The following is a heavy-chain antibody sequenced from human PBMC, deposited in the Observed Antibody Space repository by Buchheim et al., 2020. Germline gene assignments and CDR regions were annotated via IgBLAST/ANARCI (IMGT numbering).Heavy chain of an antibody. Sequence: QVQLVQSGAEVKKPGASVRVSCKASGYTFSKYYIQWVRQAPGQGLEWMGIINPSGGSTYYAQEFQGRVTMTADTSTSTVYMELRSRRSEETALFYCAGGVYGGEYLKTWGQGTL. V-gene: IGHV1-46*01. CDR2: INPSGGST. CDR1: GYTFSKYY. D-gene: IGHD4-23*01. J-gene: IGHJ5*02. CDR3: AGGVYGGEYLKT.